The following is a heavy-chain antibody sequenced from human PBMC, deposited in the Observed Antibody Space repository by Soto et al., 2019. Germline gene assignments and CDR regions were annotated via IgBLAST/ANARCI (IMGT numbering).Heavy chain of an antibody. Sequence: EVQLVESGGGLVQPGGSLKLSCAASGFTFSDSAIHWVRQTSGKGLEWVGRIRSKANNYATVYAASLEGRFTISRDDAKNTAQLQMNSLKTEDTAVYYCTRPNYGDYSTFDYWCQGTLVIGSS. CDR2: IRSKANNYAT. J-gene: IGHJ4*02. V-gene: IGHV3-73*02. CDR3: TRPNYGDYSTFDY. CDR1: GFTFSDSA. D-gene: IGHD4-17*01.